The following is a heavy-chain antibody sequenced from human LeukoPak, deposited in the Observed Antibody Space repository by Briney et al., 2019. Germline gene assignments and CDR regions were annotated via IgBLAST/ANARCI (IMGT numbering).Heavy chain of an antibody. CDR3: ARDIRYSTSWALDY. CDR1: GFTFSNYE. V-gene: IGHV3-48*03. J-gene: IGHJ4*02. D-gene: IGHD6-13*01. CDR2: ISSSGSTI. Sequence: PGGSLRLFCAASGFTFSNYEMNWVRQAPGKGLEWVSYISSSGSTIYYADSVKGRFTISRDNAKNSLYLQMKSLRAEDTAVYYCARDIRYSTSWALDYWGQGTLVTVSS.